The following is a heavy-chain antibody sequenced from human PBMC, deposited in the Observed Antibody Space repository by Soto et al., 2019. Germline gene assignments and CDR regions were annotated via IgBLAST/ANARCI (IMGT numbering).Heavy chain of an antibody. D-gene: IGHD4-17*01. Sequence: SETLSLTCAVSGGSISGSYYYWAWLRQSPGKGPEWIGSVFYTGFTSYNPSLESRVSVSVDTSKSQFSLKLSAVTAADTAVYYCAKPNDLYYGDGATAFDYWGQGTLVTVSS. CDR3: AKPNDLYYGDGATAFDY. CDR2: VFYTGFT. J-gene: IGHJ4*02. CDR1: GGSISGSYYY. V-gene: IGHV4-39*01.